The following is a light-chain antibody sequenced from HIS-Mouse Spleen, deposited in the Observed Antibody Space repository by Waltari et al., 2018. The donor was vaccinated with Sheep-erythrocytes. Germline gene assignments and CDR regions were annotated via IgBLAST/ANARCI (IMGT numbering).Light chain of an antibody. J-gene: IGLJ3*02. CDR1: SSDVGCYNY. Sequence: QSALTQPPSASGSPGQSVTISCTGTSSDVGCYNYVTWYHQPPGKAPKLMIYEVSKRPSGVPYRFSGSKSGNTASLTVSGLQAEDEADYYCSSYAGSNNWVFGGGTKLTVL. CDR3: SSYAGSNNWV. V-gene: IGLV2-8*01. CDR2: EVS.